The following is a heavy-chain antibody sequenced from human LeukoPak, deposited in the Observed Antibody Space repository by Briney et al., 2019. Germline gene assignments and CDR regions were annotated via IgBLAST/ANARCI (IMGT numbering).Heavy chain of an antibody. V-gene: IGHV4-59*01. D-gene: IGHD5-24*01. Sequence: SETLSLTCAVYGGSFSGYYWSWIRQPPGKGLEWIAYIYYSGSTDYNPSLKSRVTISVDTSKNQFSLRLSSVTAADTAVYYCARHPGAGYNGFDYWGQGTLVTVSS. CDR3: ARHPGAGYNGFDY. J-gene: IGHJ4*02. CDR1: GGSFSGYY. CDR2: IYYSGST.